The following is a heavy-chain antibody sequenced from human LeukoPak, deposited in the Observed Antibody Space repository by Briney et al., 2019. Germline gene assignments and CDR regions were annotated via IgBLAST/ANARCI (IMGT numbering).Heavy chain of an antibody. J-gene: IGHJ4*02. D-gene: IGHD3-22*01. CDR1: GFTFGSYG. V-gene: IGHV3-30*18. CDR2: ISSDGSNK. Sequence: TGGSLRLSCAGTGFTFGSYGMHWVRQAPGKGLEWVAAISSDGSNKYYADSVKGRFTISRDNSKNTLYLQLNSLRADDTAVYYCAKGGFTMVVDWGQGTLVTVSS. CDR3: AKGGFTMVVD.